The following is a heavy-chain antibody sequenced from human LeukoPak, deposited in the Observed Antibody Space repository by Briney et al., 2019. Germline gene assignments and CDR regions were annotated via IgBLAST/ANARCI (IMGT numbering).Heavy chain of an antibody. V-gene: IGHV3-48*03. J-gene: IGHJ4*02. D-gene: IGHD3-3*01. CDR1: GFTFSSYD. CDR3: ARGLRNTILGGDYF. CDR2: ISGSGRNI. Sequence: GGSLRLSCVGSGFTFSSYDMKWVRQAPGKGLEWVSHISGSGRNIGYADSVKGRFTISRDNAKNSLYLQMNSLRAEDTDVYYCARGLRNTILGGDYFWGQGTLVTVS.